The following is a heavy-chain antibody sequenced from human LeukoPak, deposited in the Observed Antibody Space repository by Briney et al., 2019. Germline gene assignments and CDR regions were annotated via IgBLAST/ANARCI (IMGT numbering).Heavy chain of an antibody. CDR1: GYTLTELS. J-gene: IGHJ4*02. V-gene: IGHV1-24*01. CDR3: ATGNYYGSGLDFDY. D-gene: IGHD3-10*01. CDR2: FDPEDGET. Sequence: ASVKVSCKVSGYTLTELSMHWVRQAPGKGLEWMGGFDPEDGETIYAQKFQGRVTMTEDTSTDTAYMELSSLRSEDTAVYYCATGNYYGSGLDFDYWGQGTLVTVSS.